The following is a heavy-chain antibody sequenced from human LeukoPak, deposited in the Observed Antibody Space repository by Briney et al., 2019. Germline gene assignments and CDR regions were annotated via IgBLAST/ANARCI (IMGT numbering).Heavy chain of an antibody. D-gene: IGHD6-19*01. CDR3: AISGYSSGWYSRY. CDR2: INHSGST. V-gene: IGHV4-34*01. CDR1: GGSFSGYY. Sequence: SETLSLTCAVYGGSFSGYYWSWIRQPPGKGLEWIGEINHSGSTNYNPSLKSRVTISVDTSKNQFSLKLSSVTAADTAVYYCAISGYSSGWYSRYWGQGTLVTVSS. J-gene: IGHJ4*02.